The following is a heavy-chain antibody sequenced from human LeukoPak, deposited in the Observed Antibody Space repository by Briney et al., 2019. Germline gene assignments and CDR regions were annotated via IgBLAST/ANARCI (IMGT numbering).Heavy chain of an antibody. D-gene: IGHD2-2*01. Sequence: PSETLSLTCTVSGGSISSHYWSWIRQPPGKGLEWIGYIYYSGSTNYNPSLKSRVTISVDTSKNQFSLKLSSVTAADTAVYYCARERGYCSSTSCYGDAFDIWGQGTMVTVSS. CDR2: IYYSGST. CDR3: ARERGYCSSTSCYGDAFDI. J-gene: IGHJ3*02. CDR1: GGSISSHY. V-gene: IGHV4-59*11.